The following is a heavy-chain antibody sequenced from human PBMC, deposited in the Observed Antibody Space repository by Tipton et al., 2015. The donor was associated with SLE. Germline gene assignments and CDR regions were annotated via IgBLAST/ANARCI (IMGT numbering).Heavy chain of an antibody. V-gene: IGHV3-21*01. J-gene: IGHJ4*02. Sequence: SLRLSCAASGFTFSSYSMNWVRQAPGKGLEWVSSISSSSSYIYYADSVKGRFTISRDNAKNSLYLQMNSLRAEDTAVYYCARANPPSGSSSWFRTTVVTPDYWGQGTLVTVSS. CDR2: ISSSSSYI. D-gene: IGHD4-23*01. CDR3: ARANPPSGSSSWFRTTVVTPDY. CDR1: GFTFSSYS.